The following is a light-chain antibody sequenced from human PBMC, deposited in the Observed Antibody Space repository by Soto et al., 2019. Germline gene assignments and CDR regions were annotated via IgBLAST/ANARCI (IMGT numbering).Light chain of an antibody. CDR1: SSDVGGYEY. V-gene: IGLV2-11*01. CDR3: CSYAAGQTLV. CDR2: HVA. Sequence: QSVLTQPRSVSGSPGQSVTISCSGTSSDVGGYEYVSWYQRHPGKAPTLIIYHVAQRPSGVPDRFSASKSGTTASLTISGLQAEDEAEYFCCSYAAGQTLVFGGGTKVTVL. J-gene: IGLJ2*01.